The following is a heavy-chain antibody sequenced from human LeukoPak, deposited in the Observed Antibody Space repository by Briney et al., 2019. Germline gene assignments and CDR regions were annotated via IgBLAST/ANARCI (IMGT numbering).Heavy chain of an antibody. CDR1: GFTFGDYA. CDR2: IRSKAYGGTT. Sequence: GRSLRLSCTASGFTFGDYAMSWVRQAPGKGLEWVGFIRSKAYGGTTEYAASVKGRFTISRDDSKSIAYLQMNSLKTEDTAVYYCTRVGRKGTVTTWGYWDQGTLVTVSS. CDR3: TRVGRKGTVTTWGY. V-gene: IGHV3-49*04. J-gene: IGHJ4*02. D-gene: IGHD4-17*01.